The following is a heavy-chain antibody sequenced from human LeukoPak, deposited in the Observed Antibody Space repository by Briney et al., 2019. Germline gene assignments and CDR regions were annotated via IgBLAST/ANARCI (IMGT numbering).Heavy chain of an antibody. CDR2: IYYSGST. Sequence: KTSETLSLTYTVSCGSISNYYWNWIRQPPGKGLEWIGYIYYSGSTNYNPSLKSRVTISVDTSKNQFSLKLSSVTAADTAVYFCAREGFSAGYYYMDVWGKGTTVTVSS. CDR3: AREGFSAGYYYMDV. V-gene: IGHV4-59*01. CDR1: CGSISNYY. J-gene: IGHJ6*03. D-gene: IGHD1-26*01.